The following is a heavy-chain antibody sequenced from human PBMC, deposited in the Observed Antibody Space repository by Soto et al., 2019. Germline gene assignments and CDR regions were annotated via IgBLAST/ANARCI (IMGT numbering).Heavy chain of an antibody. CDR1: GYTFTSYG. D-gene: IGHD3-3*01. CDR2: ISAYNGNT. CDR3: ARDDFLGASGYVGRYGMDV. J-gene: IGHJ6*02. V-gene: IGHV1-18*01. Sequence: QVQLVQSGAEVKKPGASVKVSCKASGYTFTSYGISWVRQVPGQGLEWMGWISAYNGNTNYAQKLQGRVTMTTDTSTSTAYMELRSLRSDDTAVYYCARDDFLGASGYVGRYGMDVWGQGTTVTVSS.